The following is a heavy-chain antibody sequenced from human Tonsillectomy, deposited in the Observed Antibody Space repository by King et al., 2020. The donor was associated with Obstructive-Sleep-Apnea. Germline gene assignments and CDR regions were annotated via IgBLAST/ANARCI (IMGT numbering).Heavy chain of an antibody. V-gene: IGHV3-9*01. CDR2: IYWDGNRT. CDR3: GKDISPRGMDV. CDR1: GFTSKAFA. Sequence: QLGQTGGGLVQPGRSLRLSCAASGFTSKAFAMQCVLQAPGNGPEWVSGIYWDGNRTGFADFLKGRFPISRDNAKSSLYLQIDNLKTEETAVYYFGKDISPRGMDVWGQGTTVTVSS. J-gene: IGHJ6*02.